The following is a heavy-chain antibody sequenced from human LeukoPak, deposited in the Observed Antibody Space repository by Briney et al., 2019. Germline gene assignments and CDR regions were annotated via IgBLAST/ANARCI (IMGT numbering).Heavy chain of an antibody. CDR3: AADLGYYYDSSGYRSGDY. D-gene: IGHD3-22*01. CDR1: RYTFTGYY. CDR2: INPNSGVT. Sequence: ASVKVSCKASRYTFTGYYMHWVRQAPGQGLEWMGRINPNSGVTDYAQKFQGRVTMTRDTSISTAYMELSRLRSDDTAVYYCAADLGYYYDSSGYRSGDYWGQGTLVTVSS. J-gene: IGHJ4*02. V-gene: IGHV1-2*06.